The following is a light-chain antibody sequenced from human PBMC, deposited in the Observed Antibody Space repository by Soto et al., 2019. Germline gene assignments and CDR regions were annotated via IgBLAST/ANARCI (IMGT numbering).Light chain of an antibody. CDR3: SSYAGSNNYV. CDR2: EVS. J-gene: IGLJ7*01. Sequence: QSALTQPPSPSGSPGQSVTISCTGTSSDIGGYNYVSWYQQHPGKAPKLMIYEVSKRPSGVPDRFSGSKSGNTASLTVSGLQAEDEADYYCSSYAGSNNYVFGSGTQLTVL. V-gene: IGLV2-8*01. CDR1: SSDIGGYNY.